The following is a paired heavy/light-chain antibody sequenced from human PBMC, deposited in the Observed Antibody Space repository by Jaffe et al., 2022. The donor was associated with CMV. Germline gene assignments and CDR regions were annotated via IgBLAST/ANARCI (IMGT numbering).Heavy chain of an antibody. CDR1: GFTFGSYE. D-gene: IGHD6-19*01. CDR2: ISSSGSTI. V-gene: IGHV3-48*03. Sequence: EVQLVESGGGLVQPGGSLRLSCAPSGFTFGSYEMNWVRQAPGKGLEWVSYISSSGSTIYYADSVKGRFTISRDNAKNSLYLQMNSLRAEDTAVYYCARVGVAVAGTIGMESLGYWGQGTLVTVSS. CDR3: ARVGVAVAGTIGMESLGY. J-gene: IGHJ4*02.
Light chain of an antibody. CDR3: QQSYSTPRIT. CDR1: QTISIY. V-gene: IGKV1-39*01. J-gene: IGKJ5*01. CDR2: AAS. Sequence: DIQMTQSPSSLSASVGDRVTITCRASQTISIYLNWYHQKPGKAPRLLIYAASNLQSGVPSRFSGTGSGTDFTLTISSLQPEDFATYYCQQSYSTPRITFGQGTRLEIK.